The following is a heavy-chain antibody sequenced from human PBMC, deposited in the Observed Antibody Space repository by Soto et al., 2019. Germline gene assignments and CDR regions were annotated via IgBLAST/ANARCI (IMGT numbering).Heavy chain of an antibody. J-gene: IGHJ2*01. CDR1: GFTFSSYW. Sequence: EVQLVESGGGLVQPGGSLRLSCAASGFTFSSYWMSWVRQAPGKGLEWVANIKQDGSEKYYVDSVKGRFSISRDNAKNSRYLQMNSLRAKDTAVYYCARAGITIFGVVSDWYFDLWGRGTLVTVSS. V-gene: IGHV3-7*05. CDR3: ARAGITIFGVVSDWYFDL. CDR2: IKQDGSEK. D-gene: IGHD3-3*01.